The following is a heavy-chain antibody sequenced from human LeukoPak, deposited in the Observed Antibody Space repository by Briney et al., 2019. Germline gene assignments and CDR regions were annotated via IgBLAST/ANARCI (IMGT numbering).Heavy chain of an antibody. D-gene: IGHD4-17*01. CDR1: GFTFSSYA. J-gene: IGHJ4*02. CDR3: AKMTTVTTTDY. Sequence: GRSLGLSCAASGFTFSSYAMHWVRQAPGKGLEWVAVISYDGSNKYYADSVKGRFTISRDNSKNTLYLQMNSLRAEDTAVYYCAKMTTVTTTDYWGQGTLVTVSS. V-gene: IGHV3-30*18. CDR2: ISYDGSNK.